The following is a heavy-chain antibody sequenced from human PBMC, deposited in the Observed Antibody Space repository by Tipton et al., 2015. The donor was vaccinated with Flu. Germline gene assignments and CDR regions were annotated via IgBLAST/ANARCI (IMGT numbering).Heavy chain of an antibody. D-gene: IGHD1/OR15-1a*01. J-gene: IGHJ4*02. CDR1: GFSVSSNY. CDR3: ARGEQRYYFDF. Sequence: SLRLSCAASGFSVSSNYMSWVRQAPGKGLEWVSAIYSGGTTYYADSVKGRFTISRDNSKNTLYLQMNSLRAEDTAVYYCARGEQRYYFDFWGQGTLVTVSS. CDR2: IYSGGTT. V-gene: IGHV3-53*01.